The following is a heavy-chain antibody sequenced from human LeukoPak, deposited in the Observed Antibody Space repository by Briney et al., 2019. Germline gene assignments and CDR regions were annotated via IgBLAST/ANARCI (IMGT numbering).Heavy chain of an antibody. CDR2: ISGSGGST. Sequence: GGSLRLSCAASGFTFSSYAMSWVRQAPGKGLEWVSAISGSGGSTYYADSVKGRFTISRDNSKNTLYLQMNSLRAEDTAVYYCAKSVPFQQWYYYGMDVWGQGTTVTVSS. CDR3: AKSVPFQQWYYYGMDV. V-gene: IGHV3-23*01. CDR1: GFTFSSYA. D-gene: IGHD6-19*01. J-gene: IGHJ6*02.